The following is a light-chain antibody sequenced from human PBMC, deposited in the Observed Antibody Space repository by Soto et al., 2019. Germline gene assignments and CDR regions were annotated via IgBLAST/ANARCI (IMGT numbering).Light chain of an antibody. CDR2: EVS. V-gene: IGLV2-14*01. CDR3: SSYTGSSTLSV. J-gene: IGLJ1*01. CDR1: SSDVGGYNY. Sequence: QSVLTQPASVSGSPGQSITISCTGTSSDVGGYNYVSWYQQHPGKAPKLMIYEVSNRPSGVSNRFSGSKSGNTASLTISGLQAEEEADYYCSSYTGSSTLSVFGAGTKVTV.